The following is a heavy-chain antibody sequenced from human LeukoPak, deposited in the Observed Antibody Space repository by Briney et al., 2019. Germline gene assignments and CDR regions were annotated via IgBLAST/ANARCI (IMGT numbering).Heavy chain of an antibody. CDR1: GGSISNYY. Sequence: SETLSLTCTVSGGSISNYYWSWIRQPPGKGLEWIGYIYYSGSTNYNPSLKSRVTISVDTSKNQFSLKLSSVTAADTAVYYCARVDPDSSSTLEVFDYWGQGTLVTVSS. CDR2: IYYSGST. D-gene: IGHD6-6*01. J-gene: IGHJ4*02. V-gene: IGHV4-59*01. CDR3: ARVDPDSSSTLEVFDY.